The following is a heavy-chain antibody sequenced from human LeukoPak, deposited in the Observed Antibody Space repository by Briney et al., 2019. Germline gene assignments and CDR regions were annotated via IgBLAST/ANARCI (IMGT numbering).Heavy chain of an antibody. CDR3: ARGGRGSMVRGVITQYYFDY. CDR2: ISYDGSNK. D-gene: IGHD3-10*01. J-gene: IGHJ4*02. V-gene: IGHV3-30-3*01. Sequence: GRSLRLSCAASGFTFSSYAMHWVRQAPCKGLEWVAVISYDGSNKYYADSVKGRFTISRDNSKNTLYLQMNSLRAEDTAVYYCARGGRGSMVRGVITQYYFDYWGQGTLVTVSS. CDR1: GFTFSSYA.